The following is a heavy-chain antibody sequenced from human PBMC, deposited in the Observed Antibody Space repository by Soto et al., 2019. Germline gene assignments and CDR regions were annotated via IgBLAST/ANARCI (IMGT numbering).Heavy chain of an antibody. V-gene: IGHV4-61*08. CDR3: AGLRLEMTQPEDYYYYGMDV. CDR2: IYYSGST. Sequence: SETLSLTCTVSGGSISSGGYYWSWIRQHPGKGLEWIGYIYYSGSTNYNPSLKSRVTISVDTSKNQFSLKLSSVTAADTAVYYCAGLRLEMTQPEDYYYYGMDVWGQGTTVTVSS. CDR1: GGSISSGGYY. J-gene: IGHJ6*02.